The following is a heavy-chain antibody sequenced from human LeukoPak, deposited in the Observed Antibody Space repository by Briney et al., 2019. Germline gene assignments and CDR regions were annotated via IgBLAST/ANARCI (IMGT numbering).Heavy chain of an antibody. CDR3: ARHTTSTWSGYFDY. J-gene: IGHJ4*02. CDR2: IYPGDSDT. Sequence: GESLKISCKGSGYSLTTYWIGWVRQMPGKGLEWMGIIYPGDSDTRYSPSFQGQVTISADKSISTAYLQWSSLEASDTAIYYCARHTTSTWSGYFDYWGQGTLVTVSS. V-gene: IGHV5-51*01. CDR1: GYSLTTYW. D-gene: IGHD6-13*01.